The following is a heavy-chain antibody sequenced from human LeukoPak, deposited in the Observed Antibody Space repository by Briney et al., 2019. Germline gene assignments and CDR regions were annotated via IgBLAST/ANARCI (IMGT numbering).Heavy chain of an antibody. CDR2: ISDSGANT. CDR3: AKDHESDGYPCLDH. CDR1: GFTFATYT. Sequence: GGSLRLSCVASGFTFATYTMSWVRQAPGKGLGWVSAISDSGANTYYADSVKGRFTISRDNSRNTLSLQMDSLRAEDTAVYYCAKDHESDGYPCLDHWGLGTLVTVSS. D-gene: IGHD3-22*01. J-gene: IGHJ4*02. V-gene: IGHV3-23*01.